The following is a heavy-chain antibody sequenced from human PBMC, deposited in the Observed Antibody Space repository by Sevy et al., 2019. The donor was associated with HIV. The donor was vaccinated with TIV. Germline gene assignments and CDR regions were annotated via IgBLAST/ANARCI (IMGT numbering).Heavy chain of an antibody. CDR2: IVVGSGVT. V-gene: IGHV1-58*01. CDR3: AAEDMTTFGGQFRVFDF. CDR1: GFTFTSSA. D-gene: IGHD3-16*01. J-gene: IGHJ3*01. Sequence: ASVKVSCKASGFTFTSSAVQWVRQTRRQRLQWMGWIVVGSGVTNYAQSFQERVSIIGDMSTSTVYMEVTSLTSDDTAVYYCAAEDMTTFGGQFRVFDFWGQGTVVTVSS.